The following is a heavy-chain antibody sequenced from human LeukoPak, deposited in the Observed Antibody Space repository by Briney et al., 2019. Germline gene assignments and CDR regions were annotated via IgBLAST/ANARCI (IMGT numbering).Heavy chain of an antibody. V-gene: IGHV3-30*18. J-gene: IGHJ4*02. Sequence: PGRSLRLSCAASGFTFSSYGMHWVRQAPGKGLEWVAVISYDGSNKYYADSVKGRFTISRDNSKNTLYLQMNSLRAEDTAVYYCAKVLVVSYWGQGTLVTVSS. CDR2: ISYDGSNK. CDR1: GFTFSSYG. D-gene: IGHD2-15*01. CDR3: AKVLVVSY.